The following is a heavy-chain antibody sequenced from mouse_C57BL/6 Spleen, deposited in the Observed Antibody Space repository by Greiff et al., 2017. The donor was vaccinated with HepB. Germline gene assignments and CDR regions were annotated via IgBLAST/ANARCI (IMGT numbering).Heavy chain of an antibody. D-gene: IGHD2-4*01. CDR1: GFTFSSYT. CDR2: ISGGGGNT. V-gene: IGHV5-9*01. J-gene: IGHJ3*01. CDR3: ARRGIYYDYDIWFAY. Sequence: DVKLVESGGGLVKPGGSLKLSCAASGFTFSSYTMSWVRQTPEKRLEWVATISGGGGNTYYPDSVKGRFTISRDNAKNTLYLQMSSLRSEDTALYYCARRGIYYDYDIWFAYWGQGTLVTVSA.